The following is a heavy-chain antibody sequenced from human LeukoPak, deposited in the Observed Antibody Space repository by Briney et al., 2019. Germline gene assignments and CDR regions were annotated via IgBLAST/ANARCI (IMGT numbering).Heavy chain of an antibody. Sequence: SETLSLTCAVYGGSFSGYYWSWIRQPPGKGLEWIGTINYSGSTYYNPSLKSRVTISVDTSKNQISLKLNSVTAADTAVYYCARHRDYGGSSDYWGQGTLVTVSS. CDR3: ARHRDYGGSSDY. CDR1: GGSFSGYY. J-gene: IGHJ4*02. CDR2: INYSGST. D-gene: IGHD4-23*01. V-gene: IGHV4-34*01.